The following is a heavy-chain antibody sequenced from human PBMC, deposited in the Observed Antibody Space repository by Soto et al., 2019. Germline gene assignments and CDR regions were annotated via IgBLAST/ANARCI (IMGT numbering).Heavy chain of an antibody. CDR2: INDSGSI. Sequence: QVQLQQWGAGPLRPLETLSLTCGVSGGYFSGYYWAWIRQSPGKGLEWIGEINDSGSINYNPSLKSRVSISVDTSKNHYSLNLRSVTAADTAVYYCARESHDILTGPPWVWYFDLWGRGTLVTVSS. J-gene: IGHJ2*01. D-gene: IGHD3-9*01. CDR1: GGYFSGYY. CDR3: ARESHDILTGPPWVWYFDL. V-gene: IGHV4-34*01.